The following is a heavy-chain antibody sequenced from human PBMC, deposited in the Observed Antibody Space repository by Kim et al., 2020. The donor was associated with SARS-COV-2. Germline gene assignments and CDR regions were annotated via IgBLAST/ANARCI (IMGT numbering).Heavy chain of an antibody. CDR2: IYYSGST. V-gene: IGHV4-59*08. CDR1: GGSISSYY. D-gene: IGHD6-6*01. Sequence: SETLSLTCTVSGGSISSYYWSWIRQPPGKGLEWIGYIYYSGSTNYNPSLKSRVTISVDTSKNQFSLKLSSVTAADTAVYYCARHGSSSSGWTVKGYYYYYYYMDVWGKGTTVTVSS. CDR3: ARHGSSSSGWTVKGYYYYYYYMDV. J-gene: IGHJ6*03.